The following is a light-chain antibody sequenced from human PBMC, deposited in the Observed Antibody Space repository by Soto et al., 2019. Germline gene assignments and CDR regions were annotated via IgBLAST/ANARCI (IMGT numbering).Light chain of an antibody. CDR2: SNN. J-gene: IGLJ3*02. V-gene: IGLV1-47*02. Sequence: QSVLTQPPSASGTPGQRVTISCSGSSSNIGSNYVYWYQQLPGTAPKLLIYSNNQRPSGVPDRFSGSKSVTSASLAISGLRSEDEADYYCAAWDDSLSGSWVFGGGTKLTVL. CDR3: AAWDDSLSGSWV. CDR1: SSNIGSNY.